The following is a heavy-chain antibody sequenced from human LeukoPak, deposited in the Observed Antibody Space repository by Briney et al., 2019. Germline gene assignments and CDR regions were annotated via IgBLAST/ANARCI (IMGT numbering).Heavy chain of an antibody. V-gene: IGHV3-30*04. Sequence: GGSLRLSCAASGFTFSSYAMHWVRQAPGKGLEWVAAISYDGSNKYYADSVKGRFTISRDNSKNTLYLQMNSLRAEDTAVYYCATLTDPFDYWGQGTLVTVSS. CDR2: ISYDGSNK. CDR1: GFTFSSYA. CDR3: ATLTDPFDY. J-gene: IGHJ4*02. D-gene: IGHD2-15*01.